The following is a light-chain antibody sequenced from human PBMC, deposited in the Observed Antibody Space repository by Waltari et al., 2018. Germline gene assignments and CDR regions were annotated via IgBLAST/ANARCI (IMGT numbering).Light chain of an antibody. CDR2: GAS. Sequence: EIAMTQSPATLSVSPGERATLSCRASPSVSSNLAWYQQKPGQAPRLLIYGASTRATGIPARFSGSGSGTEFTLTISSLQSEDFAVYYCQQYNNWPPWTFGQGTKVEIK. V-gene: IGKV3-15*01. J-gene: IGKJ1*01. CDR3: QQYNNWPPWT. CDR1: PSVSSN.